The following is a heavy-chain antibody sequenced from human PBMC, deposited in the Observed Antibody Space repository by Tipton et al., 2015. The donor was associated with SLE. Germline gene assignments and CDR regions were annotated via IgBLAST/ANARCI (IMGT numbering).Heavy chain of an antibody. V-gene: IGHV4-59*01. Sequence: TLSLTCTVSGGSISSYYWSWIRQPPGKGLEWIGYIYYSGCTNYNPSLKSRVTISVDTSKNQFSLKLSSVTAADTAVYYCARRYIKQWLAGALDIWGQGTMVTVSS. CDR1: GGSISSYY. CDR3: ARRYIKQWLAGALDI. J-gene: IGHJ3*02. CDR2: IYYSGCT. D-gene: IGHD6-19*01.